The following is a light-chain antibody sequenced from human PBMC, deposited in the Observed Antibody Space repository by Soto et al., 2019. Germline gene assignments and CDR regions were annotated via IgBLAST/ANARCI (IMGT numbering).Light chain of an antibody. CDR3: QHFSSYPLT. Sequence: EFVLTQSPGTLSLSPEERATLSCRASQTVRNNYLAWYQQKPGQAPRLLIYDASSRATGIPDRFSGGGSGTDLTLTISSLEPEDFAVYYCQHFSSYPLTFGGGTKVEIK. V-gene: IGKV3-20*01. J-gene: IGKJ4*01. CDR1: QTVRNNY. CDR2: DAS.